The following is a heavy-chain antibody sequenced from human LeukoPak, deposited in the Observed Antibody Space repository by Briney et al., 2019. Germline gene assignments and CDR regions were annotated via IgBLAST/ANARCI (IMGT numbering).Heavy chain of an antibody. Sequence: ASVKVSCKASGGTFSSYAISWVRQAPGQGLEWMGIINPSGGGTKYAQKFQSRVTMTGDTSTSTVYMELSSLRSDDTAVYYCVRDSSYYDFSSDYFQAWFDPWGQGTLVTVSS. J-gene: IGHJ5*02. V-gene: IGHV1-46*01. CDR3: VRDSSYYDFSSDYFQAWFDP. CDR2: INPSGGGT. D-gene: IGHD3-3*01. CDR1: GGTFSSYA.